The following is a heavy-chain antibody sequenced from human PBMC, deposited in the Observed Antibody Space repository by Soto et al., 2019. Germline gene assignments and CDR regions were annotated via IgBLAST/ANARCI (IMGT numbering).Heavy chain of an antibody. CDR2: VYPSGNT. D-gene: IGHD3-9*01. CDR1: GDSISGGYS. J-gene: IGHJ1*01. Sequence: QLQLQESGSGPVEPSQTLSLTCAVSGDSISGGYSWTWIRQSPGKGLEWIGYVYPSGNTYYNSSLNGRVTISVDKSKNQFSLRLTYVTAADTAVYYCARVDSKAFGRGVFDLWGQGTLVTVSS. CDR3: ARVDSKAFGRGVFDL. V-gene: IGHV4-30-2*06.